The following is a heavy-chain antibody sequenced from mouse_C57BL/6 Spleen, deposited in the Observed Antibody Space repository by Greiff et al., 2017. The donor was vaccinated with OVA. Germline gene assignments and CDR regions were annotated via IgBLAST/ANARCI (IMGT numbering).Heavy chain of an antibody. CDR1: GYTFTSYW. CDR3: ATFYYGNYGGY. Sequence: VQLQESGAELVKPGASVKLSCKASGYTFTSYWMQWVKQRPGQGLEWIGEIDPSDSYTNYNQKFKGKATLTVDTSSSTAYMQLSSLTSEDSAVYYCATFYYGNYGGYWGQGTTLTVSS. CDR2: IDPSDSYT. J-gene: IGHJ2*01. D-gene: IGHD2-1*01. V-gene: IGHV1-50*01.